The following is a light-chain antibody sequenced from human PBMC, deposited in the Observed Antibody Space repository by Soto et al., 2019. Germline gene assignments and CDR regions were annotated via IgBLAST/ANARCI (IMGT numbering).Light chain of an antibody. CDR3: CSYAGSSTSLYV. CDR2: EVS. CDR1: SSDVGSYNL. J-gene: IGLJ1*01. V-gene: IGLV2-23*02. Sequence: QSVLTQPASVSGSPGQSITISCTGTSSDVGSYNLVSWYQQHPGKAPKLMIYEVSKRPSGVSNRFSGSKSGNTASLTISGLQAEYEADYYCCSYAGSSTSLYVFGTGTKVT.